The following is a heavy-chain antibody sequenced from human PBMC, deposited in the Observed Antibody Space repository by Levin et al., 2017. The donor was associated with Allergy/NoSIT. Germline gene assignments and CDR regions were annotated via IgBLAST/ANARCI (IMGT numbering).Heavy chain of an antibody. CDR1: GFTFKTYS. CDR2: INSRGLYI. V-gene: IGHV3-21*01. Sequence: GGSLRLSCTASGFTFKTYSINWVRQSPGKGLEWVSSINSRGLYIYYADSLKGRFTVSRDDSKNSLYLDMDNLRAEDTAVYFCAAATYNYGPFYLDYWGRGVLVTVSS. CDR3: AAATYNYGPFYLDY. J-gene: IGHJ4*02. D-gene: IGHD5-18*01.